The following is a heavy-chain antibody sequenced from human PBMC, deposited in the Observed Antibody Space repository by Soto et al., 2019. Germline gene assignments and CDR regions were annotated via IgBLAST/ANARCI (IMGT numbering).Heavy chain of an antibody. J-gene: IGHJ4*02. Sequence: QITLKESGPTLVKPTQTLTLTCTFSGFSFSTGGVGVGWFRQPPGKALEWLAVIYWDDDKRYSPSLKRRLTISKDTSKNQVVLTMANMDPVDTGTYYCAHSPFFVDKLDYWGQGTLVTVSS. CDR2: IYWDDDK. CDR1: GFSFSTGGVG. CDR3: AHSPFFVDKLDY. D-gene: IGHD3-16*02. V-gene: IGHV2-5*02.